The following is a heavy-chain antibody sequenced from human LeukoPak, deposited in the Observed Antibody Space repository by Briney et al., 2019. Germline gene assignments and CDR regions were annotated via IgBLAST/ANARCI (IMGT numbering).Heavy chain of an antibody. J-gene: IGHJ3*02. D-gene: IGHD1-26*01. CDR3: ARDPYRFAFDI. Sequence: GGSLRLSCAASGFTFSSYWMNWARQTPGQGLEWVANINVDGTAEYYVDSVKGRFTISRDNANNSLYLQMNSLRAEDTAVYYCARDPYRFAFDIWGQGTVVLVSS. CDR1: GFTFSSYW. CDR2: INVDGTAE. V-gene: IGHV3-7*03.